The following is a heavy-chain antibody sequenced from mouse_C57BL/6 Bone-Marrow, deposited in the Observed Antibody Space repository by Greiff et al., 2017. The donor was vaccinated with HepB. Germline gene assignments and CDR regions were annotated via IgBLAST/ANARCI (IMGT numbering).Heavy chain of an antibody. CDR2: ISNLAYSI. CDR1: GFTFSDYG. CDR3: ATHYYGSSYWYFDV. D-gene: IGHD1-1*01. J-gene: IGHJ1*03. Sequence: EVMLVESGGGLVQPGGSLKLSCAASGFTFSDYGMAWVRQAPRKGPEWVAFISNLAYSIYYADTVTGRFTISRENAKNTLYLEMSSLRSEDTAMYYCATHYYGSSYWYFDVWGTGTTVTVSS. V-gene: IGHV5-15*01.